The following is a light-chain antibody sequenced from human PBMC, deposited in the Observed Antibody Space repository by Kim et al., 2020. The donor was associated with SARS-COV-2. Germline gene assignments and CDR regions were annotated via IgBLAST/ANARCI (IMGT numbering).Light chain of an antibody. V-gene: IGLV2-8*01. CDR1: TSDFGNYNC. CDR2: EVC. Sequence: GQSVTTSCTGTTSDFGNYNCVSCYHHHPGQVPKLIIFEVCKRPSGVPDRFSGSKSGNTASLTVSGLQAEDEVDYYCSSYAGSNIGVFGTGTKVTVL. CDR3: SSYAGSNIGV. J-gene: IGLJ1*01.